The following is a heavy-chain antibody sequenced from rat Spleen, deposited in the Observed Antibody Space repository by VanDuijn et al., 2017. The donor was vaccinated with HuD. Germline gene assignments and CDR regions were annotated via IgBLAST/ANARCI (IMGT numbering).Heavy chain of an antibody. V-gene: IGHV5-7*01. CDR1: GFTFSDYN. CDR3: ASLTMALDC. CDR2: ISYDGSST. Sequence: EVQLVESGGGLVQPGRSLKLSCAASGFTFSDYNMAWVRQAPKKGLEWVATISYDGSSTYYRDSVKGRFTISRDNAKSTLYLQMDSLRSEDTATYYCASLTMALDCWGPGTMVTVSS. D-gene: IGHD1-12*01. J-gene: IGHJ1*01.